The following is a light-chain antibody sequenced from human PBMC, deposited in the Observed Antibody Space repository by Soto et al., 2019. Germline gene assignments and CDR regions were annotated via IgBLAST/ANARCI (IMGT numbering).Light chain of an antibody. V-gene: IGKV2-30*02. CDR2: KFS. CDR3: MQGSHWPPIT. CDR1: RILVHRYGNTY. J-gene: IGKJ5*01. Sequence: DVVVTQSPLSLPVTLGQAASISCRASRILVHRYGNTYLSWFRQRPGRSPRRLIYKFSNREAGVPDRFSGSGSGTDFTLKISRVEAEDVGLYYCMQGSHWPPITFGQGTRLEIK.